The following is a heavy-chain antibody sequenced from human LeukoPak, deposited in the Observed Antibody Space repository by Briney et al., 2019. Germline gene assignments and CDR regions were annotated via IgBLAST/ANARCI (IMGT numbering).Heavy chain of an antibody. CDR1: GFTFSGYE. Sequence: GGSLRLSCAASGFTFSGYEMNWVRQAPGKGLEWVSYISSSGSTIYYADSVKGRFTISRDNAKNSLYLQMNSLRAEDTAVYYCAKGPRLPMDVWGKGTTVTISS. V-gene: IGHV3-48*03. CDR3: AKGPRLPMDV. CDR2: ISSSGSTI. J-gene: IGHJ6*03.